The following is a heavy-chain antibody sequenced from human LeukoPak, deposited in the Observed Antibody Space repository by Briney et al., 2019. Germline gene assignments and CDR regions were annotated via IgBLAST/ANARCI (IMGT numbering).Heavy chain of an antibody. CDR2: IYYSGST. Sequence: SETLSLTCTVSGGSISSSSYYWGWIRQPPGKGLEWIGSIYYSGSTYYNPSLKSRVTISVDTSKNQFSLKLSSVTAADTAVYYCARVAYYDFSYPYSSQYYFDYWGQGTLVTVSS. J-gene: IGHJ4*02. CDR1: GGSISSSSYY. V-gene: IGHV4-39*07. D-gene: IGHD3-3*01. CDR3: ARVAYYDFSYPYSSQYYFDY.